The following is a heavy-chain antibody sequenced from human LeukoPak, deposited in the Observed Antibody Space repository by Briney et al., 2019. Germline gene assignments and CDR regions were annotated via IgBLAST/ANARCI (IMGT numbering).Heavy chain of an antibody. CDR2: IKPSSGAT. Sequence: ASVKVSCKASGYTFSGHYMHWVRQAPGQGLEWMGWIKPSSGATNYAQKFRGRVTMTRDTSNRTSYMELSRLRSDDTALYYCASCYYDSSCYYYFDYWGQGTLVTVSS. CDR1: GYTFSGHY. D-gene: IGHD3-22*01. J-gene: IGHJ4*02. CDR3: ASCYYDSSCYYYFDY. V-gene: IGHV1-2*02.